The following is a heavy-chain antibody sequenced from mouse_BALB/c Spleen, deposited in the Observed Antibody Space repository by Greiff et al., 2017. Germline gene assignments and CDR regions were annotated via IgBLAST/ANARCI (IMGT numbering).Heavy chain of an antibody. V-gene: IGHV1S127*01. J-gene: IGHJ1*01. CDR1: GYTFTSYW. D-gene: IGHD2-10*02. Sequence: QVQLQQSGPELVRPGASVKMSCKASGYTFTSYWMHWVKQRPGQGLEWIGMIDPSNSETRLNQKFKDKATLNVDKSSNTAYMQLSSLTSEDSAVYYWARKYGNYVYWYFDVWGGGTTVTVSS. CDR2: IDPSNSET. CDR3: ARKYGNYVYWYFDV.